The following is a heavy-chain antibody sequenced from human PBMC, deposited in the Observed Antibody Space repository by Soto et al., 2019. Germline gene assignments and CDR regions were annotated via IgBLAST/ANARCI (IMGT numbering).Heavy chain of an antibody. J-gene: IGHJ5*02. D-gene: IGHD3-10*01. V-gene: IGHV4-59*01. CDR3: ARFYYGSGIRYNWFDP. CDR1: GGSISSYY. CDR2: IYYSGST. Sequence: SETLSLTCTVSGGSISSYYWSWIRQPPGKGLEWIGYIYYSGSTNYNPSLKSRVTISVNTSKNQFSLKLSSVTAAGTAVYYCARFYYGSGIRYNWFDPWGQGTLVTISS.